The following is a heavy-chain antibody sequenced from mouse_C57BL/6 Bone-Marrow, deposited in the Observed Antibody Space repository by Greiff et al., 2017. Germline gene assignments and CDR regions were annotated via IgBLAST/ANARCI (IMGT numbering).Heavy chain of an antibody. V-gene: IGHV2-9-1*01. CDR2: IWTGGGT. CDR1: GFSLTSYA. CDR3: SRTRTAQAPYFDY. Sequence: VQVVESGPGLVAPSQSLSITCTVSGFSLTSYAISWVRQPPGKGLEWLGVIWTGGGTNYNSALKSRLSISKDNSKSQVFLKMNSLQTDDTARYYCSRTRTAQAPYFDYWGQGTTLTVSS. J-gene: IGHJ2*01. D-gene: IGHD3-2*02.